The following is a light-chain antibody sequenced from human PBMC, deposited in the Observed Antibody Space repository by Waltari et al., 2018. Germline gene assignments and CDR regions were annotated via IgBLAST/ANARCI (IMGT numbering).Light chain of an antibody. Sequence: DVVLTQSPLSLPVSLGQPASISCKSSQSLVHSDGNTYLAWFQQRPRQSPRRLIYKVSNRESGVPDRISGSGSGTDFTLKISRVEAEDVGVYYCMQSTHWPLTFGGGTKVEIK. V-gene: IGKV2-30*02. J-gene: IGKJ4*01. CDR3: MQSTHWPLT. CDR1: QSLVHSDGNTY. CDR2: KVS.